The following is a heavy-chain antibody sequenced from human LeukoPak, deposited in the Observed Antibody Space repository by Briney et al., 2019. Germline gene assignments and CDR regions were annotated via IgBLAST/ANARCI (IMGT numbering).Heavy chain of an antibody. CDR3: AKAARGLWFGNFDH. Sequence: GGSLRLSCAASGFTFDDYAMHWVRQAPGKGLEWVSGISWNSGSIGYADSVKGRFTISRDNAKSSLYLEMNSLRTEDTAFYYCAKAARGLWFGNFDHWGQGTLVTVSS. CDR1: GFTFDDYA. V-gene: IGHV3-9*01. CDR2: ISWNSGSI. J-gene: IGHJ4*02. D-gene: IGHD3-10*01.